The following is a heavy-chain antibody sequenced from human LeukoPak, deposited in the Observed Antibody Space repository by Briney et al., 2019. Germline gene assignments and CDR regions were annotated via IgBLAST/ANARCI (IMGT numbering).Heavy chain of an antibody. CDR2: ISTSSDTM. Sequence: GGSLRLSCAASGFTFSSYSMNWVRQAPGKGLEWVSYISTSSDTMYYADSVKGRFTISRDNAKNTLYLQMNSLRAEDTAVYDCAGSPLHGGVWGQGTTVTVSS. D-gene: IGHD3-10*01. CDR1: GFTFSSYS. J-gene: IGHJ6*02. V-gene: IGHV3-48*01. CDR3: AGSPLHGGV.